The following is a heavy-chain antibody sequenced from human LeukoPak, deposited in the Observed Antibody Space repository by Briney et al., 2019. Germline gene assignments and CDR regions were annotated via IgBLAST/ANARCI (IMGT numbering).Heavy chain of an antibody. CDR1: GGSISSYNSY. J-gene: IGHJ5*02. Sequence: SETLSLTCTVSGGSISSYNSYWGWIRQPPGKGLEWIGSMYYSGSTNYNPSLKSRVTISVDTSKNQFSLKLSSVTAADTAVYYCARGPLGAPAGNWFDPWGQGTLVTVSS. D-gene: IGHD1-26*01. CDR3: ARGPLGAPAGNWFDP. V-gene: IGHV4-39*07. CDR2: MYYSGST.